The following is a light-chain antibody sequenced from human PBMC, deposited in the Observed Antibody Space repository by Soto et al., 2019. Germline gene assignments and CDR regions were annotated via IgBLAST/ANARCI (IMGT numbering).Light chain of an antibody. V-gene: IGKV3D-20*02. Sequence: IVLTQCPGALSLSPGESATLACRASQSFTSSFLAWYLQKPGQAPRLLXXGAXNRATGIPERFTGSGSGRDYTLTISRLGPEDFALYYCQQCYNWPQLTFGQGTKVDIK. CDR3: QQCYNWPQLT. J-gene: IGKJ1*01. CDR1: QSFTSSF. CDR2: GAX.